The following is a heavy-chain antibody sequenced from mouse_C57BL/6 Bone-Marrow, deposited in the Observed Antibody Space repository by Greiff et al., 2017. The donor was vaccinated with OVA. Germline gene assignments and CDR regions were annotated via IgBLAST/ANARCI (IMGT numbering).Heavy chain of an antibody. CDR1: GYSITSGYY. CDR3: ATGTVVAHFDY. V-gene: IGHV3-6*01. D-gene: IGHD1-1*01. J-gene: IGHJ2*01. Sequence: ESGPGLVKPSQSLSLTCSVTGYSITSGYYWNWIRQFPGNKLEWMGYISYDGSNNYNPSLKNRISITRDTSKNQFFLKLNSVTTEDTATYYCATGTVVAHFDYWGQGTTLTVSS. CDR2: ISYDGSN.